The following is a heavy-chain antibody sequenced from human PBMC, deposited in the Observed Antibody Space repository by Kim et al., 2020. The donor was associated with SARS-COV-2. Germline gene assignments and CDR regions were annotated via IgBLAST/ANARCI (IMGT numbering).Heavy chain of an antibody. CDR3: ARIAAAGGGWFDP. Sequence: YAQKFQGWVTMTRDTSISTAYMELSRLRSDDTAVYYCARIAAAGGGWFDPWGQGTLVTVSS. V-gene: IGHV1-2*04. D-gene: IGHD6-13*01. J-gene: IGHJ5*02.